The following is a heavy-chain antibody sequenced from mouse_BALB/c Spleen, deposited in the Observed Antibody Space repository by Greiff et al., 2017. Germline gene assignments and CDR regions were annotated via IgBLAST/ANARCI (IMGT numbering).Heavy chain of an antibody. CDR3: ASYYYGSSGLDY. CDR1: GFTFTDYY. V-gene: IGHV7-3*02. CDR2: IRNKANGYTT. Sequence: EVKLMESGGGLVQPGGSLRLSCATSGFTFTDYYMSWVRQPPGKALEWLGFIRNKANGYTTEYSASVKGRFTISRDNSQSILYLQMNTLRAEDSATYYCASYYYGSSGLDYWGQGTTLTVSA. D-gene: IGHD1-1*01. J-gene: IGHJ2*01.